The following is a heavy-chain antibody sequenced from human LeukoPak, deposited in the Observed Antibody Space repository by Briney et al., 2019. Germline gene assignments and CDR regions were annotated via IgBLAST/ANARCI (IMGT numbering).Heavy chain of an antibody. Sequence: PGGSLRLSCAASGFSFSSYWMHWVRQAPGKGLVWVSRINSDGRTTSCADSVKGRFTISRDNPKNTLYLHMNSLRAEDTAVYYCVRFSYSGSWSGDYWGQGTLVTVSS. CDR3: VRFSYSGSWSGDY. D-gene: IGHD6-13*01. J-gene: IGHJ4*02. CDR2: INSDGRTT. CDR1: GFSFSSYW. V-gene: IGHV3-74*01.